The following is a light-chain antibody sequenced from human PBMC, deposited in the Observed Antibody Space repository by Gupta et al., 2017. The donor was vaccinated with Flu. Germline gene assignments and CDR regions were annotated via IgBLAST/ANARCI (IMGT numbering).Light chain of an antibody. V-gene: IGKV3-20*01. Sequence: GTLPWSPGERATLFFRASQSVSSRYLAWYQQNPGQAPRLLIYDASNRATGIPDRFSGSGSATDFTLTITGLEPEDFAVYYCQQYDDSPYTFGQGTKLEI. CDR1: QSVSSRY. CDR3: QQYDDSPYT. J-gene: IGKJ2*01. CDR2: DAS.